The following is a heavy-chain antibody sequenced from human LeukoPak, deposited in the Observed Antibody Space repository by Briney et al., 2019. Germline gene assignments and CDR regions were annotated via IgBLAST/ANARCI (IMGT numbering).Heavy chain of an antibody. D-gene: IGHD1-26*01. Sequence: SETLSLTCTVSGGSISSSYWSWIRQPPGKRLEWIGYIYYSGRTHYDPSLKSRVTISVDTSKNQFSLKLSSVTAADTAMYYCARDQYSGSLDYWGQGTLVTVSS. J-gene: IGHJ4*02. V-gene: IGHV4-59*12. CDR3: ARDQYSGSLDY. CDR1: GGSISSSY. CDR2: IYYSGRT.